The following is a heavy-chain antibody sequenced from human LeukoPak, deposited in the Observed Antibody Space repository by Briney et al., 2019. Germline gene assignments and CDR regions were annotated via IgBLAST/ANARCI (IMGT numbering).Heavy chain of an antibody. CDR1: GGSFSGYY. CDR3: ARIPDIADNEFDY. J-gene: IGHJ4*02. D-gene: IGHD5-12*01. CDR2: VNHSGST. V-gene: IGHV4-34*01. Sequence: PSETLSLTCAVYGGSFSGYYWSWIRQPPGKGLQWIGEVNHSGSTNYNPSLKSRVTISVDTSKNQFSLKLSSVTAADTAVYYCARIPDIADNEFDYWGQGTLVTVSS.